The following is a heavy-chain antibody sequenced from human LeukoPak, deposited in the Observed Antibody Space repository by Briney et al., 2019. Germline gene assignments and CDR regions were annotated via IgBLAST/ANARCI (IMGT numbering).Heavy chain of an antibody. J-gene: IGHJ4*02. CDR2: ATYDGSEV. Sequence: GRSLRLSCAASGFTFTSAGMHWVRQAPGKGLEWVAVATYDGSEVHYADSVKGRFTISRDTSRNTLHLQMNSLRVEDTAIYYCVKEQTSGWLRVADFWGQGTLVTVS. CDR1: GFTFTSAG. CDR3: VKEQTSGWLRVADF. D-gene: IGHD6-19*01. V-gene: IGHV3-30*18.